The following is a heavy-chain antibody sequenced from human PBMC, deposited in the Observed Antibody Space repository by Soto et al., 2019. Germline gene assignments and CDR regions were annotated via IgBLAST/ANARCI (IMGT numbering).Heavy chain of an antibody. CDR1: GGSISSGGSY. Sequence: SETLSLTCTVSGGSISSGGSYWSWIRQSPGKGLEWIGYIYYSGTAYYNPSLKSRVTISVDTSKNQFSLNLSFVTAADTAVYYCATMGTPATGLYYFDYWGQGTLVTVSS. J-gene: IGHJ4*02. V-gene: IGHV4-30-4*01. CDR3: ATMGTPATGLYYFDY. D-gene: IGHD2-15*01. CDR2: IYYSGTA.